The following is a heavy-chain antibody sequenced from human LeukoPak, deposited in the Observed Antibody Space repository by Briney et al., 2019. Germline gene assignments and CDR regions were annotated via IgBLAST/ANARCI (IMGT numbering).Heavy chain of an antibody. CDR2: IYYSGST. J-gene: IGHJ2*01. CDR1: GGSLSSYY. D-gene: IGHD6-19*01. Sequence: SETLSLTCTVSGGSLSSYYWSWLRQPPGKGLEWIGYIYYSGSTNYNPSLKSRVTISVDTSKNQFSLKLSSVTAADAAVYYCARHQKGEWLPRGPKPYWYFDLWGRGTLVTVSS. V-gene: IGHV4-59*08. CDR3: ARHQKGEWLPRGPKPYWYFDL.